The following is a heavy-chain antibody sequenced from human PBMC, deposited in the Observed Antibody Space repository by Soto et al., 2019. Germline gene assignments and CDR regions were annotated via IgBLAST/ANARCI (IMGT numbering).Heavy chain of an antibody. V-gene: IGHV1-46*01. J-gene: IGHJ6*02. D-gene: IGHD5-18*01. CDR1: GGTFTSYY. CDR3: ARGGRIVDTGIGYYYYHAMDV. CDR2: FNPTGDTA. Sequence: ASVKVSCKASGGTFTSYYIHWVRQAPGQGLEWMGIFNPTGDTASYAQTLQGRVTMTRDTSTGTAYMELGSLRSEDTAVYYCARGGRIVDTGIGYYYYHAMDVWGQGTTVTVSS.